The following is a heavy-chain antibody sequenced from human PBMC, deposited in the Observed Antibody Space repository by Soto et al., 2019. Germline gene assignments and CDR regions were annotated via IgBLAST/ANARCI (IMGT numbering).Heavy chain of an antibody. J-gene: IGHJ6*02. D-gene: IGHD6-19*01. CDR1: GYTFLGYE. Sequence: ASVKVSCKASGYTFLGYEIHWVRQAPGQGLEYMAWMNPSSGATRTAQKFQGWVTMTRDTSISTAYMELSRLRSDDTAVYYCARDLGSGWYGYYYGMDVWGQGNTVTVSS. CDR2: MNPSSGAT. CDR3: ARDLGSGWYGYYYGMDV. V-gene: IGHV1-2*04.